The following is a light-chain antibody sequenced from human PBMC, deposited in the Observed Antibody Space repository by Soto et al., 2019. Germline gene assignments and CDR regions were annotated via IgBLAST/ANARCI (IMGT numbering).Light chain of an antibody. J-gene: IGKJ1*01. CDR3: MQALQTPWT. CDR1: QSLLHSNGYYY. V-gene: IGKV2-28*01. CDR2: LGS. Sequence: DIVMTQSPLSLPVTPGEPASISCRSSQSLLHSNGYYYLDWYLQKPGQSPQVLIYLGSHRASGVPDRCSGSGSGTDFTLKISRVEAEDVGVYYCMQALQTPWTFGQGTKVEVK.